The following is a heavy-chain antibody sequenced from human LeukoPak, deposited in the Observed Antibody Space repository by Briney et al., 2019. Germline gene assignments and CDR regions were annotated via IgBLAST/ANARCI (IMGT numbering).Heavy chain of an antibody. Sequence: GGSLRLSCAASGFTFSIYAMSWVRQAPGKGLEWFSAISGSGGSTYYAASVKGRFTISRDNSKNTLYLQMNSLRAEDTAVYYCAKAGYSGYEYYGMDVWGQGTTVTVSS. D-gene: IGHD5-12*01. CDR3: AKAGYSGYEYYGMDV. CDR1: GFTFSIYA. J-gene: IGHJ6*02. CDR2: ISGSGGST. V-gene: IGHV3-23*01.